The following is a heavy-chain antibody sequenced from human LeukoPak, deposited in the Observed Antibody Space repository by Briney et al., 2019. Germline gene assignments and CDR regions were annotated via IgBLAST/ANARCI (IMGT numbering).Heavy chain of an antibody. J-gene: IGHJ4*02. Sequence: SETLSLTCTVSGGSISSYYWSWIRQPPGKGLEWIGYIYYSGSTNYNPSLKSRVTISVDTSKNQFSLKLSSVTAADTAVYYCARHSYYYDSSGYSLLDYWGQGTLVTVSS. D-gene: IGHD3-22*01. CDR1: GGSISSYY. CDR2: IYYSGST. V-gene: IGHV4-59*08. CDR3: ARHSYYYDSSGYSLLDY.